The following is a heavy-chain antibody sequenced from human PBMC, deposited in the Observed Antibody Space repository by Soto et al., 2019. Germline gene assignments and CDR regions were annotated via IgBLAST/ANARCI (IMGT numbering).Heavy chain of an antibody. Sequence: TLSLTCAVSGGSISSGGYSWSWHRQPQGKGREWIGYIFYSGSTKYNSSLKSRVTISVDTLKNQFSLSLTSVTAADTAVYYCARHGPGLPFDPWGQGTLVTVSS. D-gene: IGHD2-21*01. CDR1: GGSISSGGYS. CDR2: IFYSGST. J-gene: IGHJ5*02. CDR3: ARHGPGLPFDP. V-gene: IGHV4-30-2*03.